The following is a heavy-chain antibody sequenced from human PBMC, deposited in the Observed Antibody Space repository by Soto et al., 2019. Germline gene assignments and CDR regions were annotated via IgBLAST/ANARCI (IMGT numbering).Heavy chain of an antibody. Sequence: QVQLVQSGGGLVKPGESLRLSCATSGLTCSDYYMSWIRQAPGKGLESLSYISGSSSDIKYADSVKGRFTISRDNAKKSVYLQMNSLRAADTAVYYGATGPRRWSDCGQGTPVIVSS. J-gene: IGHJ1*01. CDR2: ISGSSSDI. D-gene: IGHD3-3*01. CDR1: GLTCSDYY. V-gene: IGHV3-11*05. CDR3: ATGPRRWSD.